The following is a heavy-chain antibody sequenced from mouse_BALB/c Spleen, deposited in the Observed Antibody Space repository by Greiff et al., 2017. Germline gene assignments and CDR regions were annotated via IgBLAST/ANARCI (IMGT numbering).Heavy chain of an antibody. Sequence: EVKLVESGPGLVKPSQSLSLTCTVTGYSITSDYAWNWIRQFPGNKLEWMGYITYSGSTSYNPSLKSRISITRDTSKNQFFLQLNSVTTEDTATYFCAYGYDLPWFAYWGQGTLVTVSA. CDR1: GYSITSDYA. CDR3: AYGYDLPWFAY. V-gene: IGHV3-2*02. CDR2: ITYSGST. J-gene: IGHJ3*01. D-gene: IGHD2-2*01.